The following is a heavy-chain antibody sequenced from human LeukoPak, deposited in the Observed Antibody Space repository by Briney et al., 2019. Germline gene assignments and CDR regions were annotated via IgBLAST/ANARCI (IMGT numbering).Heavy chain of an antibody. CDR2: IIPIFGTA. CDR3: ARAGGDSSSWPHLPYYYYMDV. V-gene: IGHV1-69*05. D-gene: IGHD6-13*01. CDR1: GGTFSSYA. Sequence: SVKVSCKASGGTFSSYAISWVRQAPGQGLEWMGGIIPIFGTANYAQKFQGRVTITTDESTSTAYMELSSLRSEDTAVYYCARAGGDSSSWPHLPYYYYMDVWGKGTTVTVSS. J-gene: IGHJ6*03.